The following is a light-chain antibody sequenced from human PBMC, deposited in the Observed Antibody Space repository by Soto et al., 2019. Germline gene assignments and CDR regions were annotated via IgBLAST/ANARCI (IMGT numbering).Light chain of an antibody. J-gene: IGKJ4*01. CDR3: QQSYSTPFT. CDR2: AAS. CDR1: QSISSY. V-gene: IGKV1-39*01. Sequence: DIQMTQSPSSLSASVGDRVTITCRASQSISSYLNWYQQKPGKAPKLLIYAASSLQSGVPSRLSGSGSGTDFPLTISSLQPEDFATYYCQQSYSTPFTFGGGTKVEIK.